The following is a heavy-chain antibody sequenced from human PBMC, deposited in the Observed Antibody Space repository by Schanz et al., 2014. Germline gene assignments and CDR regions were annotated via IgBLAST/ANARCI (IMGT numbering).Heavy chain of an antibody. Sequence: QGQLVQSGAEVKKPGASVKVSCKASGYTFTSYYMHWVRQAPGQGLEWMGIINPSGGSTSYAQKFQGRVTMTRDTSTSTVYMELSSLRSEDTAVYYCVTEKRMESGTWAKAFDIWGQGTMVTVSS. V-gene: IGHV1-46*01. J-gene: IGHJ3*02. CDR1: GYTFTSYY. D-gene: IGHD3-3*01. CDR3: VTEKRMESGTWAKAFDI. CDR2: INPSGGST.